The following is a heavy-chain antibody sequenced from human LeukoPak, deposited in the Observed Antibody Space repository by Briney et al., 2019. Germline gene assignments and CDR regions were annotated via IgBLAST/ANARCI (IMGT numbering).Heavy chain of an antibody. V-gene: IGHV4-61*02. D-gene: IGHD3-10*01. J-gene: IGHJ4*02. CDR1: GGSISSGSYY. CDR3: ARGSGSYYNGDFDY. CDR2: IYTSGST. Sequence: PSETLSLTCTVSGGSISSGSYYWSWIRQPAGKGLEWIGRIYTSGSTNYNPSLKSRVTISVDTSKNQFSLKLSSVTAADTAVYYCARGSGSYYNGDFDYWGQGTLVTVSS.